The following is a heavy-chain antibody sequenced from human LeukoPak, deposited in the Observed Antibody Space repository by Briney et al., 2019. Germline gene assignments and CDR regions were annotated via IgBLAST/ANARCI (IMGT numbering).Heavy chain of an antibody. D-gene: IGHD3-22*01. CDR1: GFTFGDYA. CDR3: TRPTYYYDSSGYADDY. V-gene: IGHV3-49*04. Sequence: GGSLRLSCAASGFTFGDYAMSWVRQAPGKGLEWVGFIRSKAYGCTTEYAASVKGRFTISRDDSKSIAYLQMNSLKTEDTAVYYCTRPTYYYDSSGYADDYWGQGTLVTVSS. J-gene: IGHJ4*02. CDR2: IRSKAYGCTT.